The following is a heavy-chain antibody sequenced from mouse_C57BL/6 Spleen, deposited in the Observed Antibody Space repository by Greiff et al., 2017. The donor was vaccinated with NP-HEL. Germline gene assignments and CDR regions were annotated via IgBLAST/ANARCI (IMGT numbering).Heavy chain of an antibody. CDR1: GYTFTSYW. D-gene: IGHD2-4*01. J-gene: IGHJ4*01. CDR2: INPSNGGT. Sequence: QLPGTELVKPGASVKLSCKASGYTFTSYWMHWVKQRPGQGLEWIGNINPSNGGTNYNEKFKSKATLTVDKSSSTAYMQLSSLTSEDSAVYYCARRGYDYDLYYYAMDYWGQGTSVTVSS. CDR3: ARRGYDYDLYYYAMDY. V-gene: IGHV1-53*01.